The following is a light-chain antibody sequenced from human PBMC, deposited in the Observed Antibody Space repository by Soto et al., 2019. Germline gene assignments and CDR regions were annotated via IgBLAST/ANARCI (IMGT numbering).Light chain of an antibody. CDR1: SSNIGAGYD. Sequence: QSVLTQPPSVSGAPGQRVTISCTGSSSNIGAGYDVHWYQQLPGTAPKLLIYANNTRPSGVPDRFSGSKSGTSASLAITGLQAEDEADYYCQSYDSSLSGVLFGGETKLTVL. J-gene: IGLJ2*01. V-gene: IGLV1-40*01. CDR3: QSYDSSLSGVL. CDR2: ANN.